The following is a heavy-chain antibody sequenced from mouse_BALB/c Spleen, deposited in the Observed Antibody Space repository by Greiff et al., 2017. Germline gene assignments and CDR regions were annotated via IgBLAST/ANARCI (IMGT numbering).Heavy chain of an antibody. D-gene: IGHD2-4*01. CDR2: IDPANGNT. Sequence: EVKLQQSGAELVKPGASVKLSCTASGFNIKDTYMHWVKQRPEQGLEWIGRIDPANGNTKSDPKVQGKATITADTSSNTAYLQLSSLTSKDTAVYYCARRGIYYDYDGYYAMDYWGQGTSVTVSS. V-gene: IGHV14-3*02. J-gene: IGHJ4*01. CDR1: GFNIKDTY. CDR3: ARRGIYYDYDGYYAMDY.